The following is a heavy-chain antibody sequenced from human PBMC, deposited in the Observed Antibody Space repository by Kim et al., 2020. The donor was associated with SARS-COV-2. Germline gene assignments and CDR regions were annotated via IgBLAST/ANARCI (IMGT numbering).Heavy chain of an antibody. V-gene: IGHV4-59*13. D-gene: IGHD3-9*01. J-gene: IGHJ5*02. CDR2: IYYSGST. CDR1: GGSISSYY. Sequence: SETLSLTCTVSGGSISSYYWSWIRQPPGKGLEWIGYIYYSGSTNYNPSLKSRVTISVDTSKNQFSLKLSSVTAADTAVYYCASGTSYYDILTGYYPNWFDPWGQGTLVTVSS. CDR3: ASGTSYYDILTGYYPNWFDP.